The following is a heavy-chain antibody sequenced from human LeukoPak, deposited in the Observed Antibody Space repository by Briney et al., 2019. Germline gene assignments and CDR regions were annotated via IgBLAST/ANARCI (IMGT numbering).Heavy chain of an antibody. J-gene: IGHJ1*01. CDR3: ARDRYSSSWSAFQH. Sequence: SETLSLTCTVSDYSISSGYYWGWIRQPPGKGLEWIGSIYHSGSTYYNPSLKSRITISVDTSKNQFSLKLSSLTAADTAVYYCARDRYSSSWSAFQHWGQGTLVTVSS. CDR1: DYSISSGYY. CDR2: IYHSGST. V-gene: IGHV4-38-2*02. D-gene: IGHD6-13*01.